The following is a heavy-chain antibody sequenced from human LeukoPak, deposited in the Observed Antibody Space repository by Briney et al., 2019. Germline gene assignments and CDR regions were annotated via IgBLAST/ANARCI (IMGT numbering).Heavy chain of an antibody. CDR1: GFTFSSSG. V-gene: IGHV3-23*01. D-gene: IGHD5-18*01. CDR3: AKRRGFSSGELDY. Sequence: PGGTLRLSCAASGFTFSSSGLTWVRQAPGKGLEWVSAISGSGGATYYADSVKGRFTISRDNSKNTLYLQMNSLSADDTAVYYCAKRRGFSSGELDYWGQGTLVTVSS. CDR2: ISGSGGAT. J-gene: IGHJ4*02.